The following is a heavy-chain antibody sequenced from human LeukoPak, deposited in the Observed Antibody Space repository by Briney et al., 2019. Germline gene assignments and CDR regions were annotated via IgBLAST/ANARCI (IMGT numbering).Heavy chain of an antibody. V-gene: IGHV4-59*08. CDR2: IYYSGST. D-gene: IGHD3-10*01. CDR1: GGSISSYY. CDR3: ARHWGNAYYYGSGSPNWFDP. Sequence: PSETLSLTCTVSGGSISSYYWSWIRQPPGKGLEWIGYIYYSGSTNYNPSLKSRVTISVDTSKNQFSLKLSSVTAADTAVYYCARHWGNAYYYGSGSPNWFDPWGQGTLVTVSS. J-gene: IGHJ5*02.